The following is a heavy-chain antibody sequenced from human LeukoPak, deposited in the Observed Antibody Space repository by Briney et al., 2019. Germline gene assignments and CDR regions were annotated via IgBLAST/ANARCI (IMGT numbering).Heavy chain of an antibody. Sequence: PWGSLRLSCAASGFTFSSYWMSWVRQAAGKGPEWVANIKQDGSEKYYVDSVKGRFTISRDNAKNSLYLQMNSLRAEDTAVYYCARDAFSRISVFGVVSDAFDIWGQGTMVTVSS. J-gene: IGHJ3*02. V-gene: IGHV3-7*01. CDR3: ARDAFSRISVFGVVSDAFDI. CDR2: IKQDGSEK. D-gene: IGHD3-3*01. CDR1: GFTFSSYW.